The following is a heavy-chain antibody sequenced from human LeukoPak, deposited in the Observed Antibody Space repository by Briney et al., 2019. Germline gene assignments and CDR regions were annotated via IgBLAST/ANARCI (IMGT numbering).Heavy chain of an antibody. CDR2: VHTSGST. CDR3: ARDGGANRNFDY. J-gene: IGHJ4*02. V-gene: IGHV4-4*07. Sequence: SETLSLTCDVSGGSIRGDYWSWIRQPAGRGLEWIGRVHTSGSTNYNPSLKSRVTLSQDTSKSQFYLRLTSVTAADTAVYYCARDGGANRNFDYWGQGMLVTVSS. D-gene: IGHD4/OR15-4a*01. CDR1: GGSIRGDY.